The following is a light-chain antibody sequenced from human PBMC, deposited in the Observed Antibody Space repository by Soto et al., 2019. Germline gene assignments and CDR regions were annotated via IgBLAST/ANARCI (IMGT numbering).Light chain of an antibody. V-gene: IGLV2-23*01. Sequence: QSALTQPASVSGSPGQSITISCTGTSSDVGSYNLVSWYQQHPGKAPKLMIYEGSKRPSGVSSRFSGSKSGNTASLTISGRQDEDEADYYCCSDAGNRYVFGTGTKLTVL. CDR3: CSDAGNRYV. CDR1: SSDVGSYNL. CDR2: EGS. J-gene: IGLJ1*01.